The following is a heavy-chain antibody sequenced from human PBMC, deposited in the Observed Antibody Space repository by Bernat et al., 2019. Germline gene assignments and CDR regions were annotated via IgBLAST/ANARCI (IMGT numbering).Heavy chain of an antibody. CDR1: GFTFSSYG. V-gene: IGHV3-33*08. CDR2: IWYDGSNK. Sequence: VQLVESGGGLVQPGGSLRLSCAVSGFTFSSYGMHWVRQAPGKGLEWVAVIWYDGSNKYYADSVKGRFTISRDNSKNTLYLQMNSLRAEDTAVYYCARELGYYYGMDVWGQGTTVTVSS. J-gene: IGHJ6*02. CDR3: ARELGYYYGMDV.